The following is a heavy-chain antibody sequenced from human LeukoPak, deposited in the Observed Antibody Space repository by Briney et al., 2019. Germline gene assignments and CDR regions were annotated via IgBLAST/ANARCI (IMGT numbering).Heavy chain of an antibody. CDR1: GFTLCSYA. CDR3: ARGHYDDSNDNKTYCYYGMDV. J-gene: IGHJ6*02. V-gene: IGHV3-30*04. D-gene: IGHD3-22*01. CDR2: ISYDGSKK. Sequence: GGSLRLSCAASGFTLCSYAMPGARQAPGQGLEWVGFISYDGSKKYYEDSVKGRFTISRDHPKNTLHLQMNSLKAEDTAVYYCARGHYDDSNDNKTYCYYGMDVWRQGTTVSVSS.